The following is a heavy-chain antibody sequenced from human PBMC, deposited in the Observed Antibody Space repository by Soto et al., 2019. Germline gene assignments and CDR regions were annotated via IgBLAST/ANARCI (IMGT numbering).Heavy chain of an antibody. J-gene: IGHJ4*02. CDR1: GFTFSSYS. CDR3: ARDPNVVVRVGYFDY. V-gene: IGHV3-21*01. D-gene: IGHD2-2*01. Sequence: GGSLRLSCAASGFTFSSYSMNWVRQAPGKGLEWVSSISSSSSYIYYADSVKGRFTISRDNAKNSLYLQMNSLRAEDTAVYYCARDPNVVVRVGYFDYWGQGTLVTVSS. CDR2: ISSSSSYI.